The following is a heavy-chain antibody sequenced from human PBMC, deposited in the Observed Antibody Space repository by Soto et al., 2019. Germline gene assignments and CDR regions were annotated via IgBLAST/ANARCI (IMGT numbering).Heavy chain of an antibody. Sequence: PSETLSLTCTVSGGSVSSGSYYWSWIRQPPGKGLEWIGYIYYSGSTNYNPSLKSRVTISVGTSKNQFSLKLSSVTAADTAVYYCARDGPYYDILTGYYTPGYYFDYWGQGTLVTVSS. CDR3: ARDGPYYDILTGYYTPGYYFDY. CDR1: GGSVSSGSYY. D-gene: IGHD3-9*01. CDR2: IYYSGST. V-gene: IGHV4-61*01. J-gene: IGHJ4*02.